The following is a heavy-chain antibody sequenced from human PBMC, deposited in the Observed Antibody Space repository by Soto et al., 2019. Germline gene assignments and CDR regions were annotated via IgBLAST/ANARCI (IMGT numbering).Heavy chain of an antibody. J-gene: IGHJ4*02. Sequence: PGGSLRLSCAASGFTFGNYGMHWVRQAPGKGLEWVVVIWFDGNKQHYADSVKGRFTISRDNSKNTLYVQMTSLRAEDTAVYYCARGLQSLFDYWGQGTLVTVSS. V-gene: IGHV3-33*01. CDR1: GFTFGNYG. CDR2: IWFDGNKQ. CDR3: ARGLQSLFDY.